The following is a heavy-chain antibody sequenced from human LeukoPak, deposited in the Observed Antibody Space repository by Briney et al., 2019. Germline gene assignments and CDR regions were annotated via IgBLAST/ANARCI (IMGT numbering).Heavy chain of an antibody. D-gene: IGHD6-19*01. V-gene: IGHV3-21*01. Sequence: GGSLRLSCAASGFTFSSYAMSWVRQAPGKGLEWVSSISSSNGDIYYADSVKGRFTISRDNAKNSLYLQMNSLRAEDTAVYYCVREWDIAVGDYWGQGTLVTVSS. CDR1: GFTFSSYA. J-gene: IGHJ4*02. CDR3: VREWDIAVGDY. CDR2: ISSSNGDI.